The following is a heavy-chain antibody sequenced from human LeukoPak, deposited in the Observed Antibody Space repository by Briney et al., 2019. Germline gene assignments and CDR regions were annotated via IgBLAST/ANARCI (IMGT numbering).Heavy chain of an antibody. J-gene: IGHJ4*02. V-gene: IGHV4-39*07. CDR3: ARGVTGDYFDY. D-gene: IGHD1-14*01. CDR1: GGSISSSSYY. Sequence: SETLSLTCTVSGGSISSSSYYWGWIRQPPGKGLEWIGSIYYSGSTYYNPPLKSRVTISVDTSKNQFSLKLSSVTAADTAVYYCARGVTGDYFDYWGQGTLVTVSS. CDR2: IYYSGST.